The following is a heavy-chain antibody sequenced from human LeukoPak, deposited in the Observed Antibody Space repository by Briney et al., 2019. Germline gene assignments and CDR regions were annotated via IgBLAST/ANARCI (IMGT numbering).Heavy chain of an antibody. CDR3: AKDLGNY. V-gene: IGHV3-30*18. Sequence: GGSLRLSCAASGFTFSSYGRHCVRHAPGKGLEWVAVISYDGSNKYYADSVKGRFTISRDNSKNTLYLQMNSLRAEDTAVYYCAKDLGNYWGQGTLVTVSS. J-gene: IGHJ4*02. CDR2: ISYDGSNK. CDR1: GFTFSSYG.